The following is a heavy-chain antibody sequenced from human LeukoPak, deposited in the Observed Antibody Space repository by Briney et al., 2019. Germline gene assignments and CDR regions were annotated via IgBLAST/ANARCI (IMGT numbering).Heavy chain of an antibody. CDR3: ARRTDFSRAFDI. CDR2: INHSGST. J-gene: IGHJ3*02. Sequence: SETLSLTCTVSGGSISSYYWTWIRQPPGKGLEWIGEINHSGSTNYNPSLKSRVNKSVDTSKNQFSLKLSSVTAADTAVYYCARRTDFSRAFDIWGQGTMVTVSS. V-gene: IGHV4-34*01. CDR1: GGSISSYY. D-gene: IGHD4-11*01.